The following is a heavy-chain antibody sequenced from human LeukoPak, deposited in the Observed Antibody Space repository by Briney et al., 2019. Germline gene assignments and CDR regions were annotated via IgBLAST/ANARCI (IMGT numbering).Heavy chain of an antibody. CDR3: ARLYYDFWSGYYHFDY. J-gene: IGHJ4*02. CDR1: GFTFSSYW. CDR2: IKQDGSEK. D-gene: IGHD3-3*01. V-gene: IGHV3-7*01. Sequence: GGSLRLSCAASGFTFSSYWMSWVRQAPGKGLEWVANIKQDGSEKYYVDSVKGRFTISRDNAKNSLYLQMNSLRAEDTAVYYCARLYYDFWSGYYHFDYWGQGTLVTVSS.